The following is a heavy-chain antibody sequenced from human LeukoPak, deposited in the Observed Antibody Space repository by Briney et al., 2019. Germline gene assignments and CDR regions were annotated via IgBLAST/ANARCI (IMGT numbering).Heavy chain of an antibody. D-gene: IGHD1-26*01. Sequence: GGSLRLSCAASGFTVSSDYMSWVRQAPGKGLEWVSVIYSGGSTYYADSVKGRFTISRDNSKNTLYLQMNSLRAEDTAVYYCAREDSIVGAKYSDYWGQGTLVTVSS. CDR3: AREDSIVGAKYSDY. V-gene: IGHV3-66*02. CDR1: GFTVSSDY. J-gene: IGHJ4*02. CDR2: IYSGGST.